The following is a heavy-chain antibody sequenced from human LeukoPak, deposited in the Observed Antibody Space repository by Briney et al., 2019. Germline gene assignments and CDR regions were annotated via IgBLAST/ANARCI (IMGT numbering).Heavy chain of an antibody. CDR1: GFIFSSYA. J-gene: IGHJ4*02. Sequence: GGSLRLSCAASGFIFSSYAMSWVRQAPGKGLEWISAISGSGGNTYYADSVKGRFTISRDNSKNTLYLQMNSLRAEDTAVYYCAKGPYDSSGYYRHWGQGTLVTVSS. CDR2: ISGSGGNT. V-gene: IGHV3-23*01. CDR3: AKGPYDSSGYYRH. D-gene: IGHD3-22*01.